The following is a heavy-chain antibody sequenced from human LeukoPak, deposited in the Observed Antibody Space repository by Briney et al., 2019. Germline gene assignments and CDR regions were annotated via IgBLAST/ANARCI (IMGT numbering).Heavy chain of an antibody. V-gene: IGHV4-34*01. Sequence: NPSETLSLTCAVYGGSFSGYYWSWIRQPPGKGLEWIGEINHSGSTNYNPSLKSRVTISVDTSKNQFSLKLSSVTAADTAVYYCARVTRGYYYYMDVWGKGTTVTVSS. CDR1: GGSFSGYY. CDR2: INHSGST. J-gene: IGHJ6*03. CDR3: ARVTRGYYYYMDV.